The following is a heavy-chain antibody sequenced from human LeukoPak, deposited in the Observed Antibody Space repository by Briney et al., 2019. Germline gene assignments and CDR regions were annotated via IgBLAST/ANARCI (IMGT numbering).Heavy chain of an antibody. D-gene: IGHD3-22*01. V-gene: IGHV4-39*01. CDR3: AILDSSGYARDAFDI. J-gene: IGHJ3*02. Sequence: SETLSLTCTVSGGSISSSSYYWGWIRQPPGKGLEWIGSIYYSGSTYYNPSLKSRVTISVDTSKNQFSLKLSSVTAADTAVYYCAILDSSGYARDAFDIWGQGTMVTVSS. CDR2: IYYSGST. CDR1: GGSISSSSYY.